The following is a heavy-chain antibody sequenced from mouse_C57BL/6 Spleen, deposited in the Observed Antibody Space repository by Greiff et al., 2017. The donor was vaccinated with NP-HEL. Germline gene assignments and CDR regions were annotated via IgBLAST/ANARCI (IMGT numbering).Heavy chain of an antibody. CDR3: ARDDGYYEAMDY. J-gene: IGHJ4*01. Sequence: VQLQESGPGLVKPSQSLSLTCSVTGYSITSGYYWNWIRQFPGNKLEWMGYISYDGSNNYNPSLKNRISITRDTSKNQFFLKLNSVTTEDTATYYCARDDGYYEAMDYWGQGTSVTVSS. CDR1: GYSITSGYY. D-gene: IGHD2-3*01. CDR2: ISYDGSN. V-gene: IGHV3-6*01.